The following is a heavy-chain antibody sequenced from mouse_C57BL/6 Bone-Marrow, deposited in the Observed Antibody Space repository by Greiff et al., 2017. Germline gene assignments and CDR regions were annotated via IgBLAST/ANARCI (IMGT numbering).Heavy chain of an antibody. CDR1: GYTFTSYW. CDR3: ARFTPGYFDY. D-gene: IGHD1-1*01. Sequence: QVQLQQPGAELVKPGASVKLSCKASGYTFTSYWMHWVKQRPGQGLEWIGMIHPNSGSTNYNQKFKSKATLTVDKSSSTAYMQLSSLTSEDSAVYYCARFTPGYFDYWGKGTTLTVSS. J-gene: IGHJ2*01. V-gene: IGHV1-64*01. CDR2: IHPNSGST.